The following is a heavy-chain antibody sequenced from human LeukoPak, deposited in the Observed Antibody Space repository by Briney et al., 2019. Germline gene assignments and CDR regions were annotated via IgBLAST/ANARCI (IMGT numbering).Heavy chain of an antibody. J-gene: IGHJ3*02. CDR2: LESDGSRI. CDR1: GFTFSSSW. Sequence: GGSLRLSCAASGFTFSSSWMNWVRQTPGKGLVWVSRLESDGSRISCADSVKDRFTISRDNAKNTLYLQMKSLGVEDTAVYYCAREQAGAFHIWGQGTMVTVSS. V-gene: IGHV3-74*01. D-gene: IGHD3-10*01. CDR3: AREQAGAFHI.